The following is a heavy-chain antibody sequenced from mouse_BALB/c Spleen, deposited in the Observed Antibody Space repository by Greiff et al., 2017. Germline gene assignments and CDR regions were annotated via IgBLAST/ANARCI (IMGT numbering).Heavy chain of an antibody. Sequence: EVKLQESGPSLVKPSQTLSLTCSVTGDSITSGYWNWIRKFPGNKLEYMGYISYSGSTYYNPSLKSRISITRDTSKNQYYLQLNSVTTEDTATYYCALSTMITTYYFDYWGQGTTLTVSS. J-gene: IGHJ2*01. CDR3: ALSTMITTYYFDY. CDR2: ISYSGST. CDR1: GDSITSGY. D-gene: IGHD2-4*01. V-gene: IGHV3-8*02.